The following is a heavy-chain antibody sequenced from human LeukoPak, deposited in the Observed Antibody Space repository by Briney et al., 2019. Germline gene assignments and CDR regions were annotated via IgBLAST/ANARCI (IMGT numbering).Heavy chain of an antibody. CDR3: ARDPSHPYGSGSYPDY. D-gene: IGHD3-10*01. V-gene: IGHV3-30*02. Sequence: GGSLRLSCAASGFTFSSYGMHWARQAPGKGLEWVAFIRYDGSNKYYADSVKGRFTISRDNSKNTLYLQMNSLRAEDTAVYYCARDPSHPYGSGSYPDYWGQGTLVTVSS. CDR2: IRYDGSNK. CDR1: GFTFSSYG. J-gene: IGHJ4*02.